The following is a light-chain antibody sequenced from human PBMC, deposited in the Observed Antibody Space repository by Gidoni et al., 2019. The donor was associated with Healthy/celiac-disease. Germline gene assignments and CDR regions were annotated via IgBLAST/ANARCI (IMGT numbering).Light chain of an antibody. CDR1: KLGDKY. V-gene: IGLV3-1*01. CDR2: QDS. J-gene: IGLJ2*01. Sequence: SYELTQPPSVSVSPGQTANITCPGDKLGDKYACWYQQKPGQSPVLVIYQDSKRPSGIPERFSGSNSGNTATLTISGTQAMDEADYYCQAWDSSTYVVFGGGTKLTVL. CDR3: QAWDSSTYVV.